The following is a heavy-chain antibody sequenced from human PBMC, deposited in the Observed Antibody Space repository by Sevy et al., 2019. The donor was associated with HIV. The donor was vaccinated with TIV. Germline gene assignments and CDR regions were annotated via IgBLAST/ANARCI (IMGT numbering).Heavy chain of an antibody. V-gene: IGHV4-34*01. D-gene: IGHD2-2*01. CDR2: INHSGST. CDR1: GGSFSGYY. J-gene: IGHJ5*02. Sequence: SETLSLTCAVYGGSFSGYYWNWIRQSPGKGLEWIGEINHSGSTHYNPSPKRRVTISVDTSKNQCSLRLNSVTAADTAVYYCARAPPVVVVPGAPSWFDPWGQGTLVTVSS. CDR3: ARAPPVVVVPGAPSWFDP.